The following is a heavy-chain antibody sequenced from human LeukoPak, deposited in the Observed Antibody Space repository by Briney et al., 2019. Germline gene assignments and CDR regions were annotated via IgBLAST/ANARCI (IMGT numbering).Heavy chain of an antibody. J-gene: IGHJ4*02. Sequence: PGGSLRLSCAASGFTLSSYGMHWVRQAPGKGLEWVAFIRHDESNKYYADSVKGRFTISRDNSKNTMYLQMDSLGAEDAAVYYCAKGSGYYGSNAEYYFDYWGQGTLVTVSS. V-gene: IGHV3-30*02. D-gene: IGHD4-23*01. CDR2: IRHDESNK. CDR1: GFTLSSYG. CDR3: AKGSGYYGSNAEYYFDY.